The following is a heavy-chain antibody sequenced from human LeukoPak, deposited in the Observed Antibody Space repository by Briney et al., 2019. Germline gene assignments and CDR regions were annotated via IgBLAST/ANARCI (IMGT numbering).Heavy chain of an antibody. J-gene: IGHJ4*02. CDR3: ARRIAAAAAPYYFDY. CDR2: ISYDGSNK. V-gene: IGHV3-30*03. D-gene: IGHD6-13*01. CDR1: GFTFSSYC. Sequence: GRSLLLSCAASGFTFSSYCMHWVRQAPGKGLEWVAVISYDGSNKYYADSVKGRFTISRDNAKNTLYLQMNSLRAEDTAVYYCARRIAAAAAPYYFDYWGQGTLVTVSS.